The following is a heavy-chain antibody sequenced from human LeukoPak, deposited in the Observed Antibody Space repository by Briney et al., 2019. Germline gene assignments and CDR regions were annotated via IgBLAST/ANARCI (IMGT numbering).Heavy chain of an antibody. CDR1: GFTFSSHW. CDR3: AKGESGLDWFDP. CDR2: ISGSGGST. Sequence: QAGGSLRLSCAASGFTFSSHWMTWVRQAPGKGLEWVSGISGSGGSTYYADSVKGRFTISRDNSKNTLYLQMNSLRAEDTAVYYCAKGESGLDWFDPWGQGTLVTVSS. J-gene: IGHJ5*02. D-gene: IGHD3/OR15-3a*01. V-gene: IGHV3-23*01.